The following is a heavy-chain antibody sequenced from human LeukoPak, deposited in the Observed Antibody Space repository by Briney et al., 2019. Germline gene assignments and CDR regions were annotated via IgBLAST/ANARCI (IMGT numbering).Heavy chain of an antibody. Sequence: GSSVKVSCKASGGTFSSYAISWVRQAPGQGLEWMGGIIPIFGTANYAQKFQGRVTITTDESTSTAYMELSSLRSEDTAVYYCARDAYDYVWGSYLPFDYGGQGTLVTVSS. CDR2: IIPIFGTA. V-gene: IGHV1-69*05. CDR1: GGTFSSYA. J-gene: IGHJ4*02. D-gene: IGHD3-16*02. CDR3: ARDAYDYVWGSYLPFDY.